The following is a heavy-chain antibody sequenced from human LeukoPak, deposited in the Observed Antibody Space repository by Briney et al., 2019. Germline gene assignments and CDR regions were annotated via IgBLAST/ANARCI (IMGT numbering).Heavy chain of an antibody. J-gene: IGHJ5*02. Sequence: SETLSLTCSVSGDSIDSYFWNWIRQSPGKGLEWIGYFSHTMYTNYNPSLKSRVTISADTSKNQISLRLTSATASDTAVYFCAKGWGKQVDWFDPWGQGTLVTVSS. CDR2: FSHTMYT. CDR3: AKGWGKQVDWFDP. V-gene: IGHV4-59*01. D-gene: IGHD3-16*01. CDR1: GDSIDSYF.